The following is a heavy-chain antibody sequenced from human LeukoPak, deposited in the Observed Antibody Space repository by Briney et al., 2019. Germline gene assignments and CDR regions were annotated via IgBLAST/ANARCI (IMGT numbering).Heavy chain of an antibody. CDR3: SGRDSSRSPRAY. CDR2: IKPDGNEK. V-gene: IGHV3-7*01. J-gene: IGHJ4*02. CDR1: GLTFTDFW. D-gene: IGHD2-2*01. Sequence: PGGSLRLSCAASGLTFTDFWMNWVRLAPGRGLEWLANIKPDGNEKYYVDSVMGRFAISRDNAKNEVYLEMNSLRAEDTGVYYCSGRDSSRSPRAYWGQGTLVRVSS.